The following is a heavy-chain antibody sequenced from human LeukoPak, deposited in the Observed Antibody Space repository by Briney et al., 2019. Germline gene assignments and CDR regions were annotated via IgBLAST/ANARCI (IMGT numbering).Heavy chain of an antibody. CDR1: AYTFTDYY. V-gene: IGHV1-2*02. Sequence: ASVKVSCKASAYTFTDYYVHWVRQAPGQGLEWMGWINPNSGGTNYAQKFQGRVTMTRDTSISTAYMELSGLRSDDTAVYYCAREPPLAGVDYWGQGTLVTVSS. CDR3: AREPPLAGVDY. D-gene: IGHD6-19*01. CDR2: INPNSGGT. J-gene: IGHJ4*02.